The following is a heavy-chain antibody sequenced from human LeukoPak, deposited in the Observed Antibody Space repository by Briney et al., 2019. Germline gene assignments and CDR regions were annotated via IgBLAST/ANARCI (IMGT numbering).Heavy chain of an antibody. J-gene: IGHJ4*02. D-gene: IGHD3-22*01. CDR3: ASIMRDYYDSSGTLFDY. CDR2: IYSGGST. CDR1: GFTVSSNY. Sequence: GGSLRLSCAASGFTVSSNYMSWVRQVPGKGLEWVSIIYSGGSTYYADSVKGRFTISRDNSKNTLYLQMNSLRAEDTAVYYCASIMRDYYDSSGTLFDYWGQGTLVTVSS. V-gene: IGHV3-66*01.